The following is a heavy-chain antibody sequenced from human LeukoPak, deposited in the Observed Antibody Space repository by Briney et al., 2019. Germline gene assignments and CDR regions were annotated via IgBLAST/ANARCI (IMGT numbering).Heavy chain of an antibody. J-gene: IGHJ6*03. Sequence: PGGSLRLPCAASGFTFSNHGINWVRQAPGKGLEWVSGISPSGDITYYTDSVQGRFTISRDNSKNRMYMQMNSLRAEDTAVYYCARVAAAGLGHMDVWGKGTTVTVSS. V-gene: IGHV3-23*01. CDR3: ARVAAAGLGHMDV. CDR1: GFTFSNHG. CDR2: ISPSGDIT. D-gene: IGHD6-13*01.